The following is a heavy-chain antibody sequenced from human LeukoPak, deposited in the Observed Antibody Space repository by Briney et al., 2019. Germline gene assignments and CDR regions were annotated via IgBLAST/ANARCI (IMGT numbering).Heavy chain of an antibody. CDR2: ISSSNSTI. V-gene: IGHV3-48*04. CDR1: GFTFSPYS. CDR3: ARGGTTWAKIDY. D-gene: IGHD1-7*01. Sequence: GGSLRLSCAASGFTFSPYSMNWVRQAPGRGLEWVSYISSSNSTIYYADSVKGRFTISRDNAKNSLYLQMNSLRAEDTAVYYCARGGTTWAKIDYWGQGTLVTVSS. J-gene: IGHJ4*02.